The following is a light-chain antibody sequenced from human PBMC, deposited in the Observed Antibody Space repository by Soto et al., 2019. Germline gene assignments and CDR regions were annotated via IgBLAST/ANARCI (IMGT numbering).Light chain of an antibody. CDR1: QYIASSY. CDR2: GAS. CDR3: QQYKNWPPLT. Sequence: ESVLTQSPGTLSLSPGEGATLSCRSSQYIASSYLAWYQQRRGQAPRLLIYGASTRATDIPPRFSGSGSGTEFTLTITSLQSEDFAVYYCQQYKNWPPLTFGGGTKVDI. J-gene: IGKJ4*01. V-gene: IGKV3-15*01.